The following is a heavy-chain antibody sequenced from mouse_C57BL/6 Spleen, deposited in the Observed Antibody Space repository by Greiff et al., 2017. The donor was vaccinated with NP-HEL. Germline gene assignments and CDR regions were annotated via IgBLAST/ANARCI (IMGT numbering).Heavy chain of an antibody. J-gene: IGHJ3*01. CDR3: ARWGDYDGFAY. Sequence: VQLQQSGAELVKPGASVKMSCKASGYTFTTYPIEWMKQNHGKSLEWIGNFHPYNDDTKYNEKFKGKATLTADKSSSTAYMQLSSLTSEDSAVYFCARWGDYDGFAYWGQGTLVTVSA. CDR1: GYTFTTYP. CDR2: FHPYNDDT. V-gene: IGHV1-47*01. D-gene: IGHD2-4*01.